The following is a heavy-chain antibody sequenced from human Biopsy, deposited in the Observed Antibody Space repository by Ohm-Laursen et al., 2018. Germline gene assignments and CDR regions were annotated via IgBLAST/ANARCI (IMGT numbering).Heavy chain of an antibody. Sequence: SLRLSCTAPGFSFSSYGMHWVRQAPGKGLEWVAVLWYDGTNKYYADSVKGRFTISRDNSKNTLYLQMNSLGAEDTAMYYCARPTNARAGGAPFDIWGQGTMVTVSS. CDR1: GFSFSSYG. CDR2: LWYDGTNK. V-gene: IGHV3-33*01. D-gene: IGHD1-1*01. J-gene: IGHJ3*02. CDR3: ARPTNARAGGAPFDI.